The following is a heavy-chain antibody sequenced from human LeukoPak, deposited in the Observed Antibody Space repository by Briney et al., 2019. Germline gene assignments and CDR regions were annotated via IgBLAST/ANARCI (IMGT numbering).Heavy chain of an antibody. CDR3: AKGRGWEASYYYYYMDV. Sequence: GGSLRLSCAASGFTFSSCAMHWVRQAPGKGLEWVAVISYDGSNKYYADSVKGRFTISRDNSKNTLYLQMNSLRAEDTAVYYCAKGRGWEASYYYYYMDVWGKGTTVTISS. CDR2: ISYDGSNK. D-gene: IGHD1-26*01. J-gene: IGHJ6*03. V-gene: IGHV3-30*04. CDR1: GFTFSSCA.